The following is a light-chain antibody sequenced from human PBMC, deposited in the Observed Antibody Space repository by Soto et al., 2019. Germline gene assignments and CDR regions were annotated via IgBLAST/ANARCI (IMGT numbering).Light chain of an antibody. CDR3: QQRSNWPRT. Sequence: ENVLTQSPGTLSLSPGERATLSCRASQSVSSNLAWYQQKPGQAPRLLIYGASNRATGIPARFSGSGSGTDFTLTISSLEPEDFAVYYCQQRSNWPRTFGQGTKVDIK. J-gene: IGKJ1*01. CDR1: QSVSSN. V-gene: IGKV3-11*01. CDR2: GAS.